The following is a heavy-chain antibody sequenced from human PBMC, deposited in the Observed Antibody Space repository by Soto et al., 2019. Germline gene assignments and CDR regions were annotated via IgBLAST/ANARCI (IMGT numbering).Heavy chain of an antibody. Sequence: SETLSLTCTVSGGSISSGGYYWSWIRQHPGKGLEWIGYIYYSGSTYYNPSLKSRVTISVDTSKNQFSLKLSSVTAADTAVYYCARLGKTARSSDYWGQGTLVTVSS. J-gene: IGHJ4*02. D-gene: IGHD6-6*01. CDR2: IYYSGST. V-gene: IGHV4-31*03. CDR1: GGSISSGGYY. CDR3: ARLGKTARSSDY.